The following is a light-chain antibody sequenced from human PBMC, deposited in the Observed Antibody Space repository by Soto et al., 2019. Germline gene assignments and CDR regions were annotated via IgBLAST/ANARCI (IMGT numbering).Light chain of an antibody. V-gene: IGLV2-23*01. CDR2: EGS. J-gene: IGLJ7*01. Sequence: QSALTQPASVSGSPGQSITISCTGTSSDVGSYNLVSWFQQHPGKAPKLMIYEGSKRPSGVSNRFSGSKSGNTASLTISGLRAEDEADYYCGSYAVTNILVVGGGTQLPVL. CDR3: GSYAVTNILV. CDR1: SSDVGSYNL.